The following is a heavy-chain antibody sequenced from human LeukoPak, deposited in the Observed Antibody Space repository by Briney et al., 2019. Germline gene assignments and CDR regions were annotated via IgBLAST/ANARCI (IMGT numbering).Heavy chain of an antibody. CDR2: ISYGGIDK. Sequence: KPGTSLRLSCAASGFNFGSYAMHWVRQAPGEGLEWVGLISYGGIDKSYADSVKGRFTISRDSSKRTLYLQMNSLRAEDTAMYYCARESWSDSVAFDIWGLGAMVIVSS. V-gene: IGHV3-30*04. CDR1: GFNFGSYA. CDR3: ARESWSDSVAFDI. D-gene: IGHD3-3*01. J-gene: IGHJ3*02.